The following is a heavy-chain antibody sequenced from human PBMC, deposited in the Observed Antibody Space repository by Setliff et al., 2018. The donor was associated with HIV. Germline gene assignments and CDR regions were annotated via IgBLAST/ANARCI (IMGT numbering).Heavy chain of an antibody. J-gene: IGHJ3*02. D-gene: IGHD1-26*01. CDR1: GYTFTDYY. V-gene: IGHV1-69-2*01. Sequence: ASVKVSCKASGYTFTDYYIHWVQQAPGKGLEWMGRVDPEDGETTYAEKFQGRITITADTSTDTAYMELSSLRSEDTAVYYCATSRGYSGSPSDAFDIWGQGTMVTVSS. CDR2: VDPEDGET. CDR3: ATSRGYSGSPSDAFDI.